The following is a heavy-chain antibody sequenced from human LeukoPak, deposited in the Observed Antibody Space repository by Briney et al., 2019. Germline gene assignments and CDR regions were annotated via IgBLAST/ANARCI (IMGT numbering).Heavy chain of an antibody. Sequence: GGSLRLSCAASGFAFSDYWMTWVRQAPGRGLEWVAHINQDGSKEHYMDSVKARFTISRDNAKNSLSLQMNSLRAEDTAVYYCVRDGGVSGYDLLDYWGQGTLVTVSS. V-gene: IGHV3-7*01. D-gene: IGHD5-12*01. CDR2: INQDGSKE. CDR3: VRDGGVSGYDLLDY. J-gene: IGHJ4*02. CDR1: GFAFSDYW.